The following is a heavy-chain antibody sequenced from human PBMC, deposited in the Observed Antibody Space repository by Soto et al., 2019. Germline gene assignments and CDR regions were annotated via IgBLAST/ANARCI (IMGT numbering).Heavy chain of an antibody. CDR3: ARGESSWLGGAAFYY. Sequence: QVQLQEWGAGLLKPSETLSLTCAVYGGSFNGYYWNWIRQAPGKVLEWIGEIIDFGSTNYNPSLKSRVTLSVDTSKKQFSLKLSSVTAADTAVYYCARGESSWLGGAAFYYWGQGNLVTVSS. CDR1: GGSFNGYY. J-gene: IGHJ4*02. D-gene: IGHD3-10*01. CDR2: IIDFGST. V-gene: IGHV4-34*02.